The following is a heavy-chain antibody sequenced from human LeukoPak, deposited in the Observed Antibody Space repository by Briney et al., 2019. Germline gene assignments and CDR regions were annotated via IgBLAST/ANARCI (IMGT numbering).Heavy chain of an antibody. V-gene: IGHV4-59*01. J-gene: IGHJ4*02. CDR3: ARMTSYSSGCYFDY. CDR1: GGSISGYY. CDR2: IYYSGTT. D-gene: IGHD6-19*01. Sequence: PSETLSLTCTVTGGSISGYYWSWIRQPPGKGLEWIGFIYYSGTTNYNPSPKSRVTVSVDTSKNQFSLMLSSVTAADTAVYYCARMTSYSSGCYFDYWGQGTLVTVSS.